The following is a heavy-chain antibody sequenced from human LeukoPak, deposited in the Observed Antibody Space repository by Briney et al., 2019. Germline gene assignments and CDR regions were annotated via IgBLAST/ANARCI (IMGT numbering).Heavy chain of an antibody. J-gene: IGHJ4*02. CDR2: IRYGGNNQ. CDR1: GFTFSYHG. D-gene: IGHD1-14*01. V-gene: IGHV3-30*02. CDR3: VKDNPLYY. Sequence: GGSLTLSCCPSGFTFSYHGMLCVRHAPGRGLDWVAFIRYGGNNQLHADSVTGRFTICRDQSKNTPYLHITSLRGDGTVFDSSVKDNPLYYWRRGTLVIVSS.